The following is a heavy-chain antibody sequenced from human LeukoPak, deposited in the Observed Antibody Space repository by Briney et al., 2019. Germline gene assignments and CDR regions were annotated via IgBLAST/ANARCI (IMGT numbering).Heavy chain of an antibody. V-gene: IGHV3-23*01. CDR1: GFTLSSYA. CDR2: IRVSDGAR. D-gene: IGHD5-18*01. Sequence: PGGSLRLSCAASGFTLSSYAMSWVRQVPGKGLEWVSSIRVSDGARFYADSVKGRFTMSRDNPKNTLFLQMNSLRPEDTAVYYCAKGTWIQLWSSVWVDYWGQGTLVTVSS. J-gene: IGHJ4*02. CDR3: AKGTWIQLWSSVWVDY.